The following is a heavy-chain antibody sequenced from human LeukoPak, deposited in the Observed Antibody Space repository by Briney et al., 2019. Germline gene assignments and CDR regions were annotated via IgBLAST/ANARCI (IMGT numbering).Heavy chain of an antibody. CDR2: ISGSGGST. J-gene: IGHJ6*02. CDR1: GFTFSSYA. V-gene: IGHV3-23*01. Sequence: PGGSLRLSCAASGFTFSSYAMSWVRQAPGKGLEGVSAISGSGGSTYYADSVKGRFTISRDNSKNTLYLQMNSLRAEDTAVYYCAKGHRYYYYGMDVWGQGSPVTVSS. CDR3: AKGHRYYYYGMDV.